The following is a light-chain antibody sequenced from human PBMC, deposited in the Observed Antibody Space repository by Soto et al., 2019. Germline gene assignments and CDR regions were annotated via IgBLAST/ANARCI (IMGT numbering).Light chain of an antibody. Sequence: EIVLTQSPGTLSFSPGERAILSCGARQSVSSNSLVWCQQKPGQAPRVLIYGASSRATGIPDRFSGSVSGTDFTLTISRLEPECQQYGSSPWTFGQGTKVEIK. CDR1: QSVSSNS. J-gene: IGKJ1*01. CDR2: GAS. V-gene: IGKV3-20*01. CDR3: QQYGSSPWT.